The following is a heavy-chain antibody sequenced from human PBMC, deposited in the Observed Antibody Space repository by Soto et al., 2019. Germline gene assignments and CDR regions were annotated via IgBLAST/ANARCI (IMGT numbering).Heavy chain of an antibody. Sequence: QVQLVESGGGVVQPGRSLRLSCAASGFTFSSYAMHWVRQAPGKGLEWVAVISYDGSNKYYADSVKGRFTISRDNSKNTLYLQMNSLRAEDTAVYYCARGTVVVTPYYYYYGMDVWGQGTTVTVSS. V-gene: IGHV3-30-3*01. J-gene: IGHJ6*02. CDR1: GFTFSSYA. CDR2: ISYDGSNK. D-gene: IGHD3-22*01. CDR3: ARGTVVVTPYYYYYGMDV.